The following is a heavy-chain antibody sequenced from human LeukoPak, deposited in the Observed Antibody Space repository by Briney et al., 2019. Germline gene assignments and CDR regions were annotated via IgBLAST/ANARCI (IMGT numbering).Heavy chain of an antibody. Sequence: GESLKISCKCSGYSFTSYWIGWVRQMPGKGLEWMGIIYPGDSDTRYSPSFQGQVTISADKSISTAYLQWSSLKASDTAMYYCARREWSSLWGLTAFDIWGQGTMVTVSS. D-gene: IGHD2-8*01. CDR1: GYSFTSYW. CDR2: IYPGDSDT. J-gene: IGHJ3*02. V-gene: IGHV5-51*01. CDR3: ARREWSSLWGLTAFDI.